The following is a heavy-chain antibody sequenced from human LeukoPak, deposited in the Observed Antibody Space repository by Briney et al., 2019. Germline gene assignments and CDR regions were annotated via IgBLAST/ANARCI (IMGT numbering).Heavy chain of an antibody. V-gene: IGHV1-2*04. CDR3: ARVGSPDSDVAEFDY. J-gene: IGHJ4*02. CDR2: INPNSGGT. Sequence: ASVKVSCKASGYTFTGYYMHWVRQAPGQGLEWTGWINPNSGGTNYAQKFQGWVTMTRDTSISTAYMELSRLRSDDTAVYYCARVGSPDSDVAEFDYWGQGTLVTVSS. D-gene: IGHD1-1*01. CDR1: GYTFTGYY.